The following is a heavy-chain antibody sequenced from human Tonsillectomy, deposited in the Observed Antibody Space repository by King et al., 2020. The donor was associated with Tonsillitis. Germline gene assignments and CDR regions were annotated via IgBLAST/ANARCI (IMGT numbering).Heavy chain of an antibody. CDR1: GYTFTGYY. Sequence: HVQLVESGAEVKKPGASVKVSCTASGYTFTGYYIYWVRQAPGQGLEWMGSINPHSGDTNYAQKFQGWVTMTTEPSISTVYMELSRLTSDDTGIYYCARDGYDFWSGYYLSGGMDVWGQGTTVTVSS. V-gene: IGHV1-2*04. J-gene: IGHJ6*02. CDR3: ARDGYDFWSGYYLSGGMDV. CDR2: INPHSGDT. D-gene: IGHD3-3*01.